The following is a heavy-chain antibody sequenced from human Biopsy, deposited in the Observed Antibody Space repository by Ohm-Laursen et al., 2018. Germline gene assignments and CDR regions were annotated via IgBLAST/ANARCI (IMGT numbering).Heavy chain of an antibody. V-gene: IGHV3-11*01. CDR1: GFSFSDYH. D-gene: IGHD4-23*01. J-gene: IGHJ6*02. CDR3: ARDTRWSPYSMDV. Sequence: LSLTCAASGFSFSDYHMRWIRQAPGRGLEWVSYISGGGTIYYGDSMKGRVTISRDNAKNSLYLQMHSLRAEGTAVYYCARDTRWSPYSMDVWGQGTTVTVSS. CDR2: ISGGGTI.